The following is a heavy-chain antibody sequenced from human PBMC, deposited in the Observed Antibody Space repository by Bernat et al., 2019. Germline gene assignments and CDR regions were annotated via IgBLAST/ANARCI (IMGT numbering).Heavy chain of an antibody. CDR2: IYYSGST. CDR1: GGSISSSSYY. D-gene: IGHD4-17*01. Sequence: QLQLQESGPGLVKPSETLSLTCTVSGGSISSSSYYWGWIRQPPGKGLEWIGSIYYSGSTYYNPSIKSRVTISVDTSKNQFSLKLSSVTAADTAVYYCASRGPYGDYFFDYWGQGTLVTVSS. CDR3: ASRGPYGDYFFDY. V-gene: IGHV4-39*01. J-gene: IGHJ4*02.